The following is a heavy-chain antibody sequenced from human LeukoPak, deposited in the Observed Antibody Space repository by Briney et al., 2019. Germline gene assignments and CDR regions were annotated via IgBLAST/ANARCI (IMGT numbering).Heavy chain of an antibody. CDR2: IKSKTDGGTT. V-gene: IGHV3-15*01. CDR1: GFTFSNAW. D-gene: IGHD6-19*01. CDR3: TGTLSGWYFWFDP. Sequence: PGGSLRLSCAASGFTFSNAWMSWVRQAPGKGLEWVGRIKSKTDGGTTDYAAPVKGRFTISRDDSKNTLYLQMNSLKTEDTAVYYCTGTLSGWYFWFDPWGQGTLVTVSS. J-gene: IGHJ5*02.